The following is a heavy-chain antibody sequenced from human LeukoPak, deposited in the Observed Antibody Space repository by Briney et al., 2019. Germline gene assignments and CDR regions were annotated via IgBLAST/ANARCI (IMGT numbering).Heavy chain of an antibody. V-gene: IGHV4-4*07. CDR3: ARVGQDSTGYYRIFDY. CDR2: IYSSGSI. D-gene: IGHD3-22*01. Sequence: SETLSLTCTVSGGSISSYYWSWIRQPAGKGLEWIGRIYSSGSINYNPSLKSRVTISVDKSKNQFSLKLTSVTAADTAVYYCARVGQDSTGYYRIFDYWGQGTLVTVSS. J-gene: IGHJ4*02. CDR1: GGSISSYY.